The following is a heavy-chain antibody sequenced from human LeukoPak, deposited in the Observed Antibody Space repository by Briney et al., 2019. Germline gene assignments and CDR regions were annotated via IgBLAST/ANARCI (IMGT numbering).Heavy chain of an antibody. CDR3: ARGRWDGWEDY. Sequence: PSETLSLTCAVYGGSFSGYYWSWIRQPPGKGLEWIGEINHSGSTNYNPSLKSRVTISVDTSKNQFSLKLSSVTAADTAVYYCARGRWDGWEDYWGQGTPVTVSS. D-gene: IGHD1-26*01. CDR1: GGSFSGYY. V-gene: IGHV4-34*01. J-gene: IGHJ4*02. CDR2: INHSGST.